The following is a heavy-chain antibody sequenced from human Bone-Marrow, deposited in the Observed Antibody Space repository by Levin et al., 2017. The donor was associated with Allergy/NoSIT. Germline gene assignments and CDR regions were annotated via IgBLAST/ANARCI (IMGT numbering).Heavy chain of an antibody. D-gene: IGHD6-19*01. CDR3: ARSSSGWYLLVSYYYGMDV. V-gene: IGHV1-3*01. CDR2: INAGNGNT. CDR1: GYTFTSYA. J-gene: IGHJ6*02. Sequence: ASVKVSCKASGYTFTSYAMHWVRQAPGQRLEWMGWINAGNGNTKYSQKFQGRVTITRDTSASTAYMELSSLRSEDTAVYYCARSSSGWYLLVSYYYGMDVWGQGTTVTVSS.